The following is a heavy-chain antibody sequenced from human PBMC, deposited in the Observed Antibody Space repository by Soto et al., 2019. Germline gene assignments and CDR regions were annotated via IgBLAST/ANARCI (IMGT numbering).Heavy chain of an antibody. CDR2: VFSSGTT. CDR1: GDSITSYY. V-gene: IGHV4-4*07. J-gene: IGHJ4*02. D-gene: IGHD3-22*01. Sequence: SETLSLTCTVSGDSITSYYWTWIRQAAGKRLECIGRVFSSGTTNYNPSLKSRVTMSVDTSKNQLSLKLTSVTAADTAVYYCARVGDSGHYWYFDYWGQGALVTVSS. CDR3: ARVGDSGHYWYFDY.